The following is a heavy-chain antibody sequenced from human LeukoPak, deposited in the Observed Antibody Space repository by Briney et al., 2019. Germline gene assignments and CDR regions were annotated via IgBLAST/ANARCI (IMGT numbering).Heavy chain of an antibody. D-gene: IGHD1-7*01. J-gene: IGHJ4*02. CDR2: ISSSSSYI. V-gene: IGHV3-21*01. CDR3: ARDLITGTTIDH. Sequence: PGGSLRLSCAASGFTFSSYSMNWVRQAPGKGLEWVSSISSSSSYIYYADSVKGRFTISRDNAKNSLYLQMNSLRAEDTAVYYCARDLITGTTIDHWGQGTLVTVSS. CDR1: GFTFSSYS.